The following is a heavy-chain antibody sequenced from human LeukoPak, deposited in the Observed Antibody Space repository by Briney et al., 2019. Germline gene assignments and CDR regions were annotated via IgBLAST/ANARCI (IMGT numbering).Heavy chain of an antibody. D-gene: IGHD6-19*01. Sequence: GGSLRLSCAASGFTFSGYWMHWVRQAPGKGLVWVSRINTDGGNTNYADSVKGRFTISRDNSKNTLYLQMNSLRAEDTAVYYCARAGIAVAATGFDYWGQGTLVTVSS. CDR1: GFTFSGYW. J-gene: IGHJ4*02. CDR2: INTDGGNT. V-gene: IGHV3-74*01. CDR3: ARAGIAVAATGFDY.